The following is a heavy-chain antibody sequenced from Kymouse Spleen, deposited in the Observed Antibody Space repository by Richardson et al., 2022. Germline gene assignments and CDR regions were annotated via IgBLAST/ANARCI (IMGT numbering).Heavy chain of an antibody. Sequence: EVQLVESGGGLVKPGGSLRLSCAASGFTFSNAWMSWVRQAPGKGLEWVGRIKSKTDGGTTDYAAPVKGRFTISRDDSKNTLYLQMNSLKTEDTAVYYCTTHFLRLGELSGLDYWGQGTLVTVSS. J-gene: IGHJ4*02. CDR1: GFTFSNAW. CDR2: IKSKTDGGTT. D-gene: IGHD3-16*02. V-gene: IGHV3-15*01. CDR3: TTHFLRLGELSGLDY.